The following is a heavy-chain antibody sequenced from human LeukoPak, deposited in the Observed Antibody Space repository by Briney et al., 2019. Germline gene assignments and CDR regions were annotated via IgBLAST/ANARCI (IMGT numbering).Heavy chain of an antibody. D-gene: IGHD5-18*01. CDR3: ARDLVGGVIEWGYSYGSGLYGMDV. Sequence: GGSLRLSCAASGFTFSSYAMHWVRQAPGKGLEWVAVISYDGSNKYYADSVKGRFTISRDNSKNTLYLQMNSLRAEDTAVYYCARDLVGGVIEWGYSYGSGLYGMDVWGQGTTVTVSS. CDR2: ISYDGSNK. CDR1: GFTFSSYA. V-gene: IGHV3-30-3*01. J-gene: IGHJ6*02.